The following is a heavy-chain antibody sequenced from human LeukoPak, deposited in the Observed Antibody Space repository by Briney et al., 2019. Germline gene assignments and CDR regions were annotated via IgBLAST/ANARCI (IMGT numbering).Heavy chain of an antibody. V-gene: IGHV3-48*01. Sequence: PGGSLRLSCAASGFTFSSYSMNWVRQAPGKGLEWVSYISSSSSTIYYADSVKGRFTISRDNAKNSLYLQMNSLRAEDTAVYYCAKDREPGGYDSLDYWGQGTLVTVSS. CDR1: GFTFSSYS. J-gene: IGHJ4*02. CDR3: AKDREPGGYDSLDY. CDR2: ISSSSSTI. D-gene: IGHD5-12*01.